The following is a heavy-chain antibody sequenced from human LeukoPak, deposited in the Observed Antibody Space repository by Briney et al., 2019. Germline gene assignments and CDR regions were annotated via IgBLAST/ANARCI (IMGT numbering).Heavy chain of an antibody. CDR2: IYYSGST. V-gene: IGHV4-30-2*03. Sequence: ASETLSLTCAVSGGSISSGGYSWSWIRQPPGKGLEWIGGIYYSGSTYYNPSLKSRVAISVDTSKNQFSLKLSSVTAADTAVYYCARLGDPPRVEFDPWGQGTLVTVSS. J-gene: IGHJ5*02. CDR1: GGSISSGGYS. CDR3: ARLGDPPRVEFDP.